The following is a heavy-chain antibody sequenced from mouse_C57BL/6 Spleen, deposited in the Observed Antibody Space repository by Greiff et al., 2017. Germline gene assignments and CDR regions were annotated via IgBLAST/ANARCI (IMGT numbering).Heavy chain of an antibody. V-gene: IGHV1-55*01. D-gene: IGHD1-1*01. CDR3: AREPITTVVARDY. CDR1: GYTFTSYW. J-gene: IGHJ2*01. Sequence: QVQLQQPGAELVKPGASVKMSCKASGYTFTSYWITWVKQRPGQGLEWIGDIYPGSGSTNYNEKFKSKATLTVDTSSSTAYMQLSSLTSEDSAVYYCAREPITTVVARDYWGQGTTRTVSS. CDR2: IYPGSGST.